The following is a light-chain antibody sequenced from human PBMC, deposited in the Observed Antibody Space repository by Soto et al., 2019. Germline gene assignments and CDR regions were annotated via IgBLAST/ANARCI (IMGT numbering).Light chain of an antibody. CDR3: QQLSNYPLT. J-gene: IGKJ4*01. V-gene: IGKV1-9*01. Sequence: IQLTQSPSSLSASVGDRVTITCRASQGISSYFAWYQQKPGKATKLLIYAASNLQSGVPSRFSGSASGTDFNLTISSLQPEDFSTYYCQQLSNYPLTFGGGTKVEIK. CDR2: AAS. CDR1: QGISSY.